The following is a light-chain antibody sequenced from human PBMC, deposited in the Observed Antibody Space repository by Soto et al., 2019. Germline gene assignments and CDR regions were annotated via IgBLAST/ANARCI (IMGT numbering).Light chain of an antibody. Sequence: EIVMTQSPATLSVSPGERATLSCRASHSVSSNLAWYQQKPGQAPRLLIYGASTRATGIPARFSGSWSGTEFTLTISSLQSEDFAAYYCQQYNTWPYTFGQGTQLEIK. CDR1: HSVSSN. CDR2: GAS. CDR3: QQYNTWPYT. J-gene: IGKJ2*01. V-gene: IGKV3D-15*01.